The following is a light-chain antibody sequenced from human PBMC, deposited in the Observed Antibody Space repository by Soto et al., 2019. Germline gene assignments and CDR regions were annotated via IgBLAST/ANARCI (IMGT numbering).Light chain of an antibody. CDR3: GSYTSSNTLV. J-gene: IGLJ1*01. V-gene: IGLV2-14*03. Sequence: QSALTQPASVSGSPGQSITISCTGTSSDVGGYNYVSWYQQHPGKAPKLLIYEVTYRPSGVSNRFSGSKSGNTASLTISGLQAEDEADYFCGSYTSSNTLVLGTGTKLPVL. CDR2: EVT. CDR1: SSDVGGYNY.